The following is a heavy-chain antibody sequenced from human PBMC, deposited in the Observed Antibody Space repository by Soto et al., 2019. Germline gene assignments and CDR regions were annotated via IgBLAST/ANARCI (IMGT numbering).Heavy chain of an antibody. CDR3: AKGNSWPPRHYYYGMDV. CDR1: GFTFSSYA. D-gene: IGHD1-7*01. V-gene: IGHV3-23*01. CDR2: ISGSGGST. Sequence: GGSLRLSCAASGFTFSSYAMNWVRQAPGKGLEWVSAISGSGGSTYYADSVKGRFTISRDSSKNTLYLQMNSLRAEDTAVYYCAKGNSWPPRHYYYGMDVWGQGTTVTVSS. J-gene: IGHJ6*02.